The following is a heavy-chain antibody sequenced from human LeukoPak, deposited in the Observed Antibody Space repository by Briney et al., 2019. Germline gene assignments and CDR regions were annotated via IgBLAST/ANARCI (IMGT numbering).Heavy chain of an antibody. CDR3: ARDSLAVRHFDY. CDR2: IYYSGTT. CDR1: AGSVNSGSYY. V-gene: IGHV4-39*07. D-gene: IGHD6-6*01. Sequence: SETLSLTCTVSAGSVNSGSYYWGWIRRPPGKGLEWIGSIYYSGTTYYNPSLRSRVTISLDTSKNQFSLKVSSVIAADTAVYYCARDSLAVRHFDYWGQGFLVTVSS. J-gene: IGHJ4*02.